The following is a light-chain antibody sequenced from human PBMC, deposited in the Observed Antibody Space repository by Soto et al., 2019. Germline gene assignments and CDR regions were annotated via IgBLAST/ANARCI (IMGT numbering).Light chain of an antibody. CDR2: AAS. V-gene: IGKV1-16*01. CDR1: QDIGIY. J-gene: IGKJ5*01. Sequence: IQMTQSPSSLSASVRDRVTITCRASQDIGIYLAWYQQKPGKAPNLLIYAASSLQRGVPSRFSGSGSGTDFTLTISSLQSEDFAVYYCQQYNNWPPITFGQGTRLEIK. CDR3: QQYNNWPPIT.